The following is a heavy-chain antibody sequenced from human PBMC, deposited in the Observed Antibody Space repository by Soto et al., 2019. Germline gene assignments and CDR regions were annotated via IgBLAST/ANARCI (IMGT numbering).Heavy chain of an antibody. CDR3: ARERNSGYVDC. J-gene: IGHJ4*02. V-gene: IGHV4-30-4*01. Sequence: SETLSLTCTVSGGSISSGDYYWSWIRQPPGKGLEWIGYIYYSGSTYYNPSLKSRVTISVDTSKNQFSLKLSSVTAADTAVYYCARERNSGYVDCWGQGTLVTVSS. CDR1: GGSISSGDYY. CDR2: IYYSGST. D-gene: IGHD1-26*01.